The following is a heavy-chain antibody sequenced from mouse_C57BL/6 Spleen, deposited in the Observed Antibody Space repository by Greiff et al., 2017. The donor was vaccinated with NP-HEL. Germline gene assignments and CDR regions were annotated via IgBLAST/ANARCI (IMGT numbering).Heavy chain of an antibody. CDR1: GYTFTSYW. D-gene: IGHD2-4*01. CDR2: INPSSGYT. Sequence: QVQLQQPGTELVKPGASVKLSCKASGYTFTSYWMHWVKQRPGQGLEWIGYINPSSGYTKYNQKFKDKATLTADKSSSTAYMQLSSLTYEDSAVYYCARDYDGYWYFDVWGTGTTVTVSS. J-gene: IGHJ1*03. CDR3: ARDYDGYWYFDV. V-gene: IGHV1-7*01.